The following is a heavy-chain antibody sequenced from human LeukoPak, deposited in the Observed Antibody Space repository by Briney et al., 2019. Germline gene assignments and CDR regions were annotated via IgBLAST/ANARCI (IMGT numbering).Heavy chain of an antibody. CDR3: AREMGIVVVPAAVRWFDP. Sequence: GSLRLSCAASGFTFSSYWMHWVRQAPGKGLVWVSRINSDGSSTSYADSVKGRFTISRDNAKNTLYLQMNSLRAEDTAVYYCAREMGIVVVPAAVRWFDPWGQGTLVTVSS. CDR2: INSDGSST. J-gene: IGHJ5*02. CDR1: GFTFSSYW. V-gene: IGHV3-74*01. D-gene: IGHD2-2*03.